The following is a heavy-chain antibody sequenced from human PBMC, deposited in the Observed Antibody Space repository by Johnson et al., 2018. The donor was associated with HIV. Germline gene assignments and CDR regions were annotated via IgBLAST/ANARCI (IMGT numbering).Heavy chain of an antibody. CDR2: ISYDGSNK. Sequence: QEQLVESGGGVVQPGKSLTLSCVGSGLSFSNFGIHWVRQAPGKGPEWVAVISYDGSNKYYADSVKGRFTISRDNSKNTLYLQMNNLRPEDTALYYCARAEGGDAFDVWGQWTMVTVSS. D-gene: IGHD1-14*01. CDR1: GLSFSNFG. CDR3: ARAEGGDAFDV. J-gene: IGHJ3*01. V-gene: IGHV3-30*03.